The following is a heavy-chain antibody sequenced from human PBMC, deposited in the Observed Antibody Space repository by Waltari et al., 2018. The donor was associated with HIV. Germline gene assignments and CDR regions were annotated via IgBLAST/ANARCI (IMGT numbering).Heavy chain of an antibody. CDR3: ASSRAAAGLDS. CDR1: GGSIGTNF. J-gene: IGHJ4*02. D-gene: IGHD6-13*01. Sequence: QVQLQESGPGLVKPSETLSLMCTVPGGSIGTNFWSWIRQHPGKGLEWIGYVFYSGTTNYNPSLKSRVTISVDTSKNQFSLNLRSVTAADTAVYYCASSRAAAGLDSWGQGTQVTVSS. V-gene: IGHV4-59*01. CDR2: VFYSGTT.